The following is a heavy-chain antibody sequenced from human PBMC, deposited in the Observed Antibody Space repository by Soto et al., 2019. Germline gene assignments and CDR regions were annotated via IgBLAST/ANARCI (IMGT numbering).Heavy chain of an antibody. J-gene: IGHJ4*02. D-gene: IGHD6-19*01. CDR2: IVVGSGNT. Sequence: SVKVSCKASGFTFTSSAVQWVRQARGQRLEWIGWIVVGSGNTNYAQKFQERVAITRDMSTSTAYMELSSLRSEDTAVYYCAAGSSGWYPGSFDYWGQGTLVTVSS. V-gene: IGHV1-58*01. CDR1: GFTFTSSA. CDR3: AAGSSGWYPGSFDY.